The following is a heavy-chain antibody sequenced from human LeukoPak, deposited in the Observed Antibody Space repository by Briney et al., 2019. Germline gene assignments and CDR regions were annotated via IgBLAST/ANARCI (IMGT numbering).Heavy chain of an antibody. V-gene: IGHV3-23*01. J-gene: IGHJ4*02. CDR3: AKECDYSPGHKFDL. CDR1: GFNFNNYV. CDR2: LFVGGAST. D-gene: IGHD4-11*01. Sequence: GGSLRLSCAASGFNFNNYVMSWVRQAPGKALEWVSVLFVGGASTLYADSVKGRFTISGDTSKNTLYLQMNGLRAEDTAVYFCAKECDYSPGHKFDLWGQGTLVTVSS.